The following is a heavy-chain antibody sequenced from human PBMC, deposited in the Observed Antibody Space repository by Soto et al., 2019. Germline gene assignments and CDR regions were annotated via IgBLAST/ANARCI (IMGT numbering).Heavy chain of an antibody. J-gene: IGHJ4*02. CDR3: AXDGXHXYGSGSYYDY. CDR2: INAGNGNT. D-gene: IGHD3-10*01. CDR1: GYTFTSYA. Sequence: GASVKVSCKASGYTFTSYAMHWVRQAPGQRLEWMGWINAGNGNTKYSQKFQGRVTITRDTSASTAYMELSSLRYEDTAVYYCAXDGXHXYGSGSYYDYXGQGTLVTVSS. V-gene: IGHV1-3*01.